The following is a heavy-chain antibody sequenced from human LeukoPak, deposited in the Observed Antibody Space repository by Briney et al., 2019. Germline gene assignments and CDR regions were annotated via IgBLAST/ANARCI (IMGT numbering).Heavy chain of an antibody. D-gene: IGHD3-3*01. CDR1: GYTFTSYD. Sequence: ASVKVSCKASGYTFTSYDINWVRQATGQGLEWMGWMNPNSGNTGYAQKFQGGVTMTRNTSISTAYMELSSLRSEDTAVYYCARSPRITIFGVVITPGFESDYWGQGTLVTVSS. CDR3: ARSPRITIFGVVITPGFESDY. V-gene: IGHV1-8*01. CDR2: MNPNSGNT. J-gene: IGHJ4*02.